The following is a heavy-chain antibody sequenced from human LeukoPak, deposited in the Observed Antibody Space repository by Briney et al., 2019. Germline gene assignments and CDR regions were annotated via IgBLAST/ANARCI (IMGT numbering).Heavy chain of an antibody. CDR1: TFTFSRYW. Sequence: GGSLRLSCAASTFTFSRYWMHWVRQAPGKGLVWVSRINSDGTNTYYADFVKGRFTISRDNTKNTLYLQMNSLRTEDTAVYYCARDRAAFGVVQVGYWGQGTLVTVSS. CDR2: INSDGTNT. CDR3: ARDRAAFGVVQVGY. V-gene: IGHV3-74*01. J-gene: IGHJ4*02. D-gene: IGHD3-3*01.